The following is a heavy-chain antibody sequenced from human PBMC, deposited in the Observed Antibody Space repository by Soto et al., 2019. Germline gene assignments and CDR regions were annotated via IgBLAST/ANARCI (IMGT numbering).Heavy chain of an antibody. D-gene: IGHD2-2*01. CDR1: GYKFTAYY. J-gene: IGHJ4*02. CDR3: ARFSSSSGFDF. CDR2: INGNTGDT. Sequence: ASVKVSCKASGYKFTAYYLHWVRQAPGQGLEWIGWINGNTGDTSFARKFQGWVTLTMNASINTAYMDLSRLKSDDTALYYCARFSSSSGFDFWGPGSLVTVLL. V-gene: IGHV1-2*04.